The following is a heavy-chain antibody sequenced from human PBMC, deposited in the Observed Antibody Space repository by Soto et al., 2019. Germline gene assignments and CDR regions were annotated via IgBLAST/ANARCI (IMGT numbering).Heavy chain of an antibody. D-gene: IGHD2-15*01. V-gene: IGHV4-31*03. Sequence: QVQLQESGPGLVKPSQTLSLTCTVSGGSISSGGYYWSWIRQHPGKGLEWIGYIYYSGSTYYNPSLKSRVTISVDTSKNQFSLKLRSVTAADTAVYYCARSIVVVVAAHDAFDIWGQGTMVTVSS. CDR1: GGSISSGGYY. J-gene: IGHJ3*02. CDR3: ARSIVVVVAAHDAFDI. CDR2: IYYSGST.